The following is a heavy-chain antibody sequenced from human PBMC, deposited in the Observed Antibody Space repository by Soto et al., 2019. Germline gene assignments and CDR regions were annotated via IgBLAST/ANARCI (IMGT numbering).Heavy chain of an antibody. CDR2: IFHGGNT. J-gene: IGHJ6*02. CDR3: ARDEGYGSHVGLDV. CDR1: GDSISSSNW. Sequence: QVQLQESGPGLVEPSGTLSLTCAVSGDSISSSNWWSWVRQSPGKGLEWIGDIFHGGNTNYNPSLKSRVTISVDKSDNQFSLKLNSVTDADTAVYYCARDEGYGSHVGLDVWGQGTTVTGSS. D-gene: IGHD5-18*01. V-gene: IGHV4-4*02.